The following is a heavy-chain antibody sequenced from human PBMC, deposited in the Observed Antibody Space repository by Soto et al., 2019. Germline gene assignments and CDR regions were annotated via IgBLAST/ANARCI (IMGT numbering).Heavy chain of an antibody. CDR3: AREEVGATTAFAY. J-gene: IGHJ4*02. D-gene: IGHD1-26*01. CDR2: IYSGGST. Sequence: EVQLVESGGGLVQPGGSLRLSCAASGFTVSSNYMSWVRQAPGKRLEWVSVIYSGGSTYYADSVKGRFTISRDNSKNTLDLEMNRLRAEDTAVYYCAREEVGATTAFAYWGPGTLVTVSS. V-gene: IGHV3-66*01. CDR1: GFTVSSNY.